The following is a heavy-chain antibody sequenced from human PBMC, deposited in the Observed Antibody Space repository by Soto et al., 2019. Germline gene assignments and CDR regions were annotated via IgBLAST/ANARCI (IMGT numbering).Heavy chain of an antibody. CDR3: ARQPSKKYDFGYDGDY. CDR2: IYYSGST. V-gene: IGHV4-39*01. J-gene: IGHJ4*02. CDR1: GGSISSSSYY. Sequence: SETLSLTCPVSGGSISSSSYYWGWIRQPPGKGLEWIGSIYYSGSTYYNPSLKSRVTISVDTSKKQFSLKLSSVTAADTAVYYCARQPSKKYDFGYDGDYGGQGTVVTVS. D-gene: IGHD3-3*01.